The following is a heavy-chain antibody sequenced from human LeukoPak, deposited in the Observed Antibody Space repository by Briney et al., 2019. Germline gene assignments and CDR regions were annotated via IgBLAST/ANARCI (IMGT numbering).Heavy chain of an antibody. V-gene: IGHV3-21*01. CDR1: GFTFSSYS. J-gene: IGHJ4*02. D-gene: IGHD1-26*01. Sequence: PGGSLRLSCAASGFTFSSYSMNWVRQAPGKGLEWVSSISSSSSYIYYADSVKGRFTISRDNAKNSLYLQMNSLRAEDTAVYYCARSGSYHYGSLDYWGQGTLVTVSS. CDR3: ARSGSYHYGSLDY. CDR2: ISSSSSYI.